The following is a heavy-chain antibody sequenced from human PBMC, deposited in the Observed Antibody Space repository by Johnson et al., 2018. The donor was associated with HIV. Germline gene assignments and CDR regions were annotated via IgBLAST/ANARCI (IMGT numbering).Heavy chain of an antibody. CDR1: GFTVSSNY. D-gene: IGHD6-13*01. J-gene: IGHJ3*02. CDR2: IYGGGSGGST. Sequence: VQLVESGGGLIQPGGSLRLSCAASGFTVSSNYMSWVRQAPGTGLEWVSVIYGGGSGGSTYYVDSVKGRFTISRDNSKNTLYLQMNSLRAEDTAVYYCARGVYSSSWYGAFDIWGQGTMVTVSS. CDR3: ARGVYSSSWYGAFDI. V-gene: IGHV3-53*01.